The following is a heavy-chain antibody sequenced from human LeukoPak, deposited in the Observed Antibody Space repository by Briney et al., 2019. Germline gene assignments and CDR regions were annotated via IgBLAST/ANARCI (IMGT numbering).Heavy chain of an antibody. CDR2: ISSSSSYI. Sequence: GGSLRLSCAASGFTFSSYNINWVRQAPGKGLEWVSSISSSSSYIYYADSVKGRFTISRDNAKNSLYLQMNSLRAEDTAVYYCARASVGYSSSSDYYYYMDVWGKGTTVTVSS. J-gene: IGHJ6*03. V-gene: IGHV3-21*01. D-gene: IGHD6-6*01. CDR1: GFTFSSYN. CDR3: ARASVGYSSSSDYYYYMDV.